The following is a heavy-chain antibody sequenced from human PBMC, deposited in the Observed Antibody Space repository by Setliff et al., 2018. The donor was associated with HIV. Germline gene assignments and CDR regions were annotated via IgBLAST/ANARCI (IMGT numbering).Heavy chain of an antibody. V-gene: IGHV4-61*09. Sequence: PSETLSLTCTVSGGSISSGSHYWSLIRQPAGKGLEWIGHIYNSGSTNSNPSLKSRVTISGDTSKNQFSLKLSSVTAADTAVYYCARVDSSSGLHAFDIWGQGTMVTVSS. D-gene: IGHD6-13*01. CDR2: IYNSGST. J-gene: IGHJ3*02. CDR1: GGSISSGSHY. CDR3: ARVDSSSGLHAFDI.